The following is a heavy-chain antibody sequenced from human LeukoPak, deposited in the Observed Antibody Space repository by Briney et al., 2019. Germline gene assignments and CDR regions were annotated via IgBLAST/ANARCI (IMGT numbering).Heavy chain of an antibody. D-gene: IGHD4-17*01. CDR3: AKSRGRLDYGDRPARFDY. Sequence: GGSLRLSCAASGFTFSSYGMHWVRQAPGKGLEWVAFIRYDGSNKYYADSVKGRFTISRDNSKDTLYLQMNSLRAEDTAVYYCAKSRGRLDYGDRPARFDYWGQGTLVTVSS. CDR1: GFTFSSYG. CDR2: IRYDGSNK. J-gene: IGHJ4*02. V-gene: IGHV3-30*02.